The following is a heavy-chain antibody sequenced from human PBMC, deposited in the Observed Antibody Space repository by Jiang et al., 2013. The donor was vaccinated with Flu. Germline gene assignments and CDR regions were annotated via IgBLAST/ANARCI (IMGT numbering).Heavy chain of an antibody. CDR1: GGSFSGYY. CDR3: ARGRNWKLLGAFDI. CDR2: INHSGST. J-gene: IGHJ3*02. Sequence: LLKPSETLSLTCAVYGGSFSGYYWSWIRQPPGKGLEWIGEINHSGSTNYNPSLKSRVTISVDTSKNQFSLKLSSVTAADTAVYYCARGRNWKLLGAFDIWGQGTMVTVSS. D-gene: IGHD1-1*01. V-gene: IGHV4-34*01.